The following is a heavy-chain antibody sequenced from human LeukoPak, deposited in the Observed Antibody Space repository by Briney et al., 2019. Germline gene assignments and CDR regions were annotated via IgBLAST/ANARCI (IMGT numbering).Heavy chain of an antibody. CDR3: ARGRDTAMVTTGFDY. V-gene: IGHV3-30*02. D-gene: IGHD5-18*01. J-gene: IGHJ4*02. CDR2: IRYDGSNK. Sequence: GGSLRLSCAASGFTFSSYGMHWVRQAPGKGLEWVAFIRYDGSNKYYADSVKGRFTISRDNSKNTLYLQMNSLRSDDTAVYYCARGRDTAMVTTGFDYWGQGTLVTVSS. CDR1: GFTFSSYG.